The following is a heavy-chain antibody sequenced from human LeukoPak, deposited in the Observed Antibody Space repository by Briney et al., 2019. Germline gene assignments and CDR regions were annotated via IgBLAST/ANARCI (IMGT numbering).Heavy chain of an antibody. D-gene: IGHD4-17*01. CDR2: IYYSGST. CDR1: GGSISSSSYY. J-gene: IGHJ4*02. CDR3: ARSTPVTYYFDY. V-gene: IGHV4-39*07. Sequence: SETLSLTCTVSGGSISSSSYYWGWIRQPPGKGLEWIGSIYYSGSTYYNPSLKSRVTISVDTSKNQFSLKLTSVTAADTAVYCCARSTPVTYYFDYWGREPWSPSPQ.